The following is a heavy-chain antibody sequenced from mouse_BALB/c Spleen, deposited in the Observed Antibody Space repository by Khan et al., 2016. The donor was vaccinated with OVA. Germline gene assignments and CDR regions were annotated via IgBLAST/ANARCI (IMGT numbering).Heavy chain of an antibody. J-gene: IGHJ4*01. CDR2: IWGGGGT. D-gene: IGHD2-14*01. V-gene: IGHV2-6-4*01. CDR1: GLSLSRYN. CDR3: ARAYYRYDGYYTMKY. Sequence: QVQLKESGPCLVAPSQSLSITCTVSGLSLSRYNIHWVRQPPGKGLEWLGMIWGGGGTDYNSTLKSRLSISKDISKSHVFLKMNSLKTDDTAMYYCARAYYRYDGYYTMKYWGQGTTVTVSS.